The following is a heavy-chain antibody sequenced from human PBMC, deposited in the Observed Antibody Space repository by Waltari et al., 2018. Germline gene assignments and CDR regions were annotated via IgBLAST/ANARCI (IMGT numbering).Heavy chain of an antibody. D-gene: IGHD7-27*01. CDR3: AHQPGLRGAFDI. CDR1: GFSPPTSVLG. V-gene: IGHV2-5*02. J-gene: IGHJ3*02. CDR2: IYWDDDK. Sequence: QITLTESGPTLVKPTQTLTPTCPFSGFSPPTSVLGVAWIRQPPGKALEWLALIYWDDDKRYSPSLKSRLTITKDTSKNQVVLTMTNMDPVDTATYYCAHQPGLRGAFDIWGQGTMVTVSS.